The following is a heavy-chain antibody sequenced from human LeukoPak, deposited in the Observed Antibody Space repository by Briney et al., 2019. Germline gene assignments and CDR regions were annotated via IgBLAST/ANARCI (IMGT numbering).Heavy chain of an antibody. Sequence: GSLRLSCAASGFTFSSYSMAWVRQAPGKGVEWVSVISASVDRTYFSDSVKARFPISRDTSKNPLYLQMNSLRAEDTAVYYCARAAIVRGVEYFDYWGQGTLVSVSS. CDR3: ARAAIVRGVEYFDY. D-gene: IGHD3-10*01. V-gene: IGHV3-23*01. J-gene: IGHJ4*02. CDR2: ISASVDRT. CDR1: GFTFSSYS.